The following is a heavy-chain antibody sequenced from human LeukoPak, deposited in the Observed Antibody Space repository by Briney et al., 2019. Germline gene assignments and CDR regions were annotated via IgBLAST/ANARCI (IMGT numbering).Heavy chain of an antibody. Sequence: SETLSLTCTVSGGSVSSYCWGWIRQPPGKGLGWIGYIYYSGITNYNPSLKSRVTILVDTSKNQFSLKLSSVTAADTAVYYCARDALGSGRNDYWGQGTLVTVSS. CDR2: IYYSGIT. J-gene: IGHJ4*02. V-gene: IGHV4-59*02. D-gene: IGHD3-10*01. CDR1: GGSVSSYC. CDR3: ARDALGSGRNDY.